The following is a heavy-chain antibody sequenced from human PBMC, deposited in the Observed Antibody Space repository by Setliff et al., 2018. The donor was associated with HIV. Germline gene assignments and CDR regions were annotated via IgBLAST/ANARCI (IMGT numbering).Heavy chain of an antibody. CDR3: ARGFDRDSSGYRLFFDY. D-gene: IGHD3-22*01. V-gene: IGHV1-8*01. Sequence: GASVKVSCKASGYTFSSYDINWVRQAPGQGPEWMGWMNPNSGNTGYAPKLQGRVTMTSDTSTSTVYMELSSLRSEDTAVYSCARGFDRDSSGYRLFFDYWGQGALVTAPQ. CDR1: GYTFSSYD. J-gene: IGHJ4*02. CDR2: MNPNSGNT.